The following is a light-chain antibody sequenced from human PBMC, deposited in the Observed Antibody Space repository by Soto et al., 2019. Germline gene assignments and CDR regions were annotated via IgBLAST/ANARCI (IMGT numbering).Light chain of an antibody. CDR1: QSIYEK. CDR2: DTS. Sequence: EIVKTQSPATLSVSPGERVTLFCRASQSIYEKLAWYQQKPGQTPRLVIYDTSTRATGTPGSFSGSGSGTEFTLTISSLQSEDFAVYYCQQYNRWPLTFGGGTKVEIK. J-gene: IGKJ4*01. CDR3: QQYNRWPLT. V-gene: IGKV3-15*01.